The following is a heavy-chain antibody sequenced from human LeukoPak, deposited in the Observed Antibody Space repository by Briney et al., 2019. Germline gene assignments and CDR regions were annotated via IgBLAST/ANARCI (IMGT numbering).Heavy chain of an antibody. CDR1: GGTFSSYA. J-gene: IGHJ6*03. CDR2: IIPIFGTA. CDR3: ARARRRYCSSTSCKGSFGLHYYYYMDV. V-gene: IGHV1-69*05. Sequence: SVKVSCKASGGTFSSYAISWARQAPGQGLEWMGRIIPIFGTANYAQKFQGRVTITTDESTSTAYMELSSLRSEDTAVYYCARARRRYCSSTSCKGSFGLHYYYYMDVWGKGTTVTVSS. D-gene: IGHD2-2*01.